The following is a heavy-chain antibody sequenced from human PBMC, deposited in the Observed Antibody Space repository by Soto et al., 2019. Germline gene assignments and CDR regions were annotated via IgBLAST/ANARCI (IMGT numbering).Heavy chain of an antibody. V-gene: IGHV3-23*01. Sequence: EVHLLQSGGGLVQPGGSLTLSCGVSGFPFAPSTMSWVRQAPGKGLEWVSTISVSVGRTYSADSVQGRFTVSSDISDNTLFLRMTSLTADDTAVYFCAKRDVPHSTSNAYFYDHWGRGVLVTVSS. D-gene: IGHD2-21*02. J-gene: IGHJ4*02. CDR2: ISVSVGRT. CDR3: AKRDVPHSTSNAYFYDH. CDR1: GFPFAPST.